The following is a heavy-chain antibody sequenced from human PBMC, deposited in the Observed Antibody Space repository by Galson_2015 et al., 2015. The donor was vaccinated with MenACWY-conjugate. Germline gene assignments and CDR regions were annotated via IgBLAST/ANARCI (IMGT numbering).Heavy chain of an antibody. J-gene: IGHJ4*02. Sequence: SVKVSCKASGYTFTTYYMHWVRQAPGQGLEWMGIIRPSGDDGTTYAQKFQGRVTMTRDTSTSTVYMDLSSLRSEDTAVYYCVREYRGGSFDYWGQGILVTVSS. V-gene: IGHV1-46*01. CDR1: GYTFTTYY. D-gene: IGHD1-26*01. CDR2: IRPSGDDGT. CDR3: VREYRGGSFDY.